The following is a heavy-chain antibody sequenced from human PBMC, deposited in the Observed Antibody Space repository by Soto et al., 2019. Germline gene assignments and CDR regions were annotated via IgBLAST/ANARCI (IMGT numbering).Heavy chain of an antibody. V-gene: IGHV1-69*01. D-gene: IGHD2-21*02. J-gene: IGHJ4*02. CDR1: GGTFSNYP. CDR2: IIPIFGTT. CDR3: ARGLYCGGGCYSHFDY. Sequence: VQLVQSGAEVKNPGSSVKVSCKASGGTFSNYPFIWVRQAPGQGLDWMGGIIPIFGTTDYGQRFQGSFTITADESTNTAYMDLSSLRSDDTAVYYCARGLYCGGGCYSHFDYWGQGTLVTVSS.